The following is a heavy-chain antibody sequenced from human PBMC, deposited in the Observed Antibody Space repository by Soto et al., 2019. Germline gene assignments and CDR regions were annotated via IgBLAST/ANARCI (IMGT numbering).Heavy chain of an antibody. CDR2: INHSGST. CDR3: ARVGYRIAAAGTGYYYMDV. J-gene: IGHJ6*03. V-gene: IGHV4-34*01. D-gene: IGHD6-13*01. Sequence: SETLSLTCAVYGGSFSCYYGSWIRQPPGKGLEWIGEINHSGSTNYNPSLKSRVTISVDTSKDQFSLKLSSVTAADTAVYYCARVGYRIAAAGTGYYYMDVWGKGTTVTVSS. CDR1: GGSFSCYY.